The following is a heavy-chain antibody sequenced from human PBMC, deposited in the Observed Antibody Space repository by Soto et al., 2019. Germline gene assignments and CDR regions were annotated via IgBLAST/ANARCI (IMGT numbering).Heavy chain of an antibody. CDR2: TYYRSKWYN. V-gene: IGHV6-1*01. CDR1: GAGFCSNSAA. J-gene: IGHJ4*02. CDR3: AMVSAAGRQDLFDG. D-gene: IGHD6-13*01. Sequence: SQPLSLPFTMSGAGFCSNSAACNWFRQSTTSGLEWLGRTYYRSKWYNDYAVSVKSRITINPDTSQNQFSLPLNSVTPEDTAGYYWAMVSAAGRQDLFDGRVKGSHVTASA.